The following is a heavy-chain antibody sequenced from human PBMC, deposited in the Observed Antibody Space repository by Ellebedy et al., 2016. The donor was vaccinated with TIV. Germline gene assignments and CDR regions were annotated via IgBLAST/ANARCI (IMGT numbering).Heavy chain of an antibody. CDR2: IYYSGST. Sequence: SETLSLTXTVSGGSISSYYWSWIRQPPGKGLEWIGYIYYSGSTNYNPSLKSRVTISVDTSKNQFSLKLSSVTAADTAVYYCARDRGGGWHYYYYGMDVWGQGTTVTVSS. J-gene: IGHJ6*02. CDR1: GGSISSYY. D-gene: IGHD2-15*01. CDR3: ARDRGGGWHYYYYGMDV. V-gene: IGHV4-59*01.